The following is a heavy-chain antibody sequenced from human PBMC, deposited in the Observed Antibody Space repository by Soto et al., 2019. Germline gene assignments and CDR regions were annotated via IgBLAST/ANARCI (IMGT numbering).Heavy chain of an antibody. J-gene: IGHJ6*03. V-gene: IGHV1-69*04. CDR2: IIPILGIA. Sequence: ASVKVSCKASGGTFSSYTISWVRQAPGQGLEWMGRIIPILGIANYAQKFQGRVTITADKSTSTAYMELSSLRSEDTAVYYCAREGVRGIVVPGIQNNDYYYMDVWGKGTTVTVSS. CDR3: AREGVRGIVVPGIQNNDYYYMDV. D-gene: IGHD2-15*01. CDR1: GGTFSSYT.